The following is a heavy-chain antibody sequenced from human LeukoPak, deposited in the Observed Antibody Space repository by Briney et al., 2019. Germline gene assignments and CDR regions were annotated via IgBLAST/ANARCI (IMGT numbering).Heavy chain of an antibody. CDR1: GGSISSGGYF. CDR3: ARAIVGNSDVDSQFDI. D-gene: IGHD2-15*01. V-gene: IGHV4-31*03. J-gene: IGHJ3*02. CDR2: IYYSGST. Sequence: SQTLSLTCTVSGGSISSGGYFWNSIRQHPGKGLEWIGYIYYSGSTYYNPSLKSRVTISLDTSKNRFSLKLTSVTAADTAVYYCARAIVGNSDVDSQFDIWGQGTLVTV.